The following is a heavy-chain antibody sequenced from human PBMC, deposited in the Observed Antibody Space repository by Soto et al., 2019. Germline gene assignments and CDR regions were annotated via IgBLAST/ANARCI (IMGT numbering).Heavy chain of an antibody. V-gene: IGHV1-18*01. CDR2: ISAYNGNT. CDR1: GYTFTSYG. CDR3: ARDYLHYYDSSGYFPIDY. J-gene: IGHJ4*02. D-gene: IGHD3-22*01. Sequence: ASVKVSCKASGYTFTSYGISWVRQAPGRGLEWMGWISAYNGNTNYAQKLQGRVTMTTDTSTSTAYMELRSLRSDDTAVYYCARDYLHYYDSSGYFPIDYWGQGTLVTVSS.